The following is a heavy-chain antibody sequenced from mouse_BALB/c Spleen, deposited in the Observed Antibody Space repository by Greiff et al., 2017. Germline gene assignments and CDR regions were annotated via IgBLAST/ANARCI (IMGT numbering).Heavy chain of an antibody. J-gene: IGHJ2*01. V-gene: IGHV2-9*02. D-gene: IGHD1-1*01. CDR1: GFSLTSYG. Sequence: VKLMESGPGLVAPSQSLSITCTVSGFSLTSYGVHWVRQPPGKGLEWLGVIWAGGSTNYNSALMSRLSISKDNSKSQVFLKMNSLQTDDTAMYYCARESPLPTVVATDYWGQGTTLTVSS. CDR2: IWAGGST. CDR3: ARESPLPTVVATDY.